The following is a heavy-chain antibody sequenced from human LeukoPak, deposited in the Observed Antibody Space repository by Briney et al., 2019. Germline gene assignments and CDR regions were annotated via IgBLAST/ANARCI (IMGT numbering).Heavy chain of an antibody. J-gene: IGHJ3*02. CDR1: GFTFSSYA. CDR3: AKLLRYFDWFQGDAFGI. Sequence: GGSLRLSCAASGFTFSSYAMSWVRQAPGKGLEWVSGISGTGGSTYYADSVKGRFTISRDRSKNTLYLQMNSLRGDDTAVYYCAKLLRYFDWFQGDAFGIWGQGTMVTVSS. D-gene: IGHD3-9*01. CDR2: ISGTGGST. V-gene: IGHV3-23*01.